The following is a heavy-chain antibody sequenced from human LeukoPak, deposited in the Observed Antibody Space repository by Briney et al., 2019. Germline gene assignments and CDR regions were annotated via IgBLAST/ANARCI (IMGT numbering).Heavy chain of an antibody. CDR1: GGTFSNYA. V-gene: IGHV1-69*13. CDR3: ARESSGSDFWSGYYSLDY. J-gene: IGHJ4*02. Sequence: SVKVSCKASGGTFSNYAISWVRQAPGQGLEWMGGIIPIFGTANYAQKFQGRVTITADESTSTAYMELSSLRSEDTAVYYCARESSGSDFWSGYYSLDYWGQGTLVTVSS. CDR2: IIPIFGTA. D-gene: IGHD3-3*01.